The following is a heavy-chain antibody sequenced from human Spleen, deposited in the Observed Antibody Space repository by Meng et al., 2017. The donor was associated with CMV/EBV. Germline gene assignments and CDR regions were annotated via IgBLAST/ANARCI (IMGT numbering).Heavy chain of an antibody. CDR2: FDPEDGET. CDR1: GYTLTELS. J-gene: IGHJ6*02. CDR3: AREMWGRENYYYGMDA. V-gene: IGHV1-24*01. D-gene: IGHD1-26*01. Sequence: ASVKVSCKVSGYTLTELSMHWVRQAPGKGLEWMGGFDPEDGETIYAQKFQGRVTMTEDTSTDTAYMELSSLRYEDMAVYYCAREMWGRENYYYGMDAWGQGTSVTVSS.